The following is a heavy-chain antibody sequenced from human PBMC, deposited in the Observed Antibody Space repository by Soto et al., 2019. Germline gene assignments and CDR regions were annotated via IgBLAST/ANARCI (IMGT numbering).Heavy chain of an antibody. D-gene: IGHD6-19*01. Sequence: QVQLVQSGAEVKKPGASVKVSCKASGYTFTSYGISWVRQAPGQGLEWMGWISAYNGNTNYAQKLQGRVTMTTDTSTSTASMDLRSLRSDDTAVYSCASVGRGAVAGSAWGQGTLVTVSS. CDR2: ISAYNGNT. J-gene: IGHJ5*02. CDR3: ASVGRGAVAGSA. CDR1: GYTFTSYG. V-gene: IGHV1-18*01.